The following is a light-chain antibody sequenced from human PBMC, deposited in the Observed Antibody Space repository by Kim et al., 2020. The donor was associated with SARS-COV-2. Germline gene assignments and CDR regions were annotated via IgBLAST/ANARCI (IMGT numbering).Light chain of an antibody. V-gene: IGLV3-9*01. CDR3: QVWDSSTVV. Sequence: VGLGKTARSTCGGNNIGSKNVHWYQQKQGQAPVLVIYRDNSRPSGIPERFSDSNSVNTATLTISRAQAGDEGDYYCQVWDSSTVVFGGGTQLTVL. CDR2: RDN. CDR1: NIGSKN. J-gene: IGLJ2*01.